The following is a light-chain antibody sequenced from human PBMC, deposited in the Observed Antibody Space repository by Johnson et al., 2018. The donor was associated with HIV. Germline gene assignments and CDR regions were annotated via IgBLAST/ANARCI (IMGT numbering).Light chain of an antibody. V-gene: IGLV1-51*02. Sequence: QSMLTQPPSVSAAPGQKVTISCSGSNSNIGNNYVSWYQHLPGTAPKLLIYENNRRPSGIPDRFSGSQSGTSATLGITGLQTGDEADYYCGTWDSSLSAGYVFGTGTKVTVL. J-gene: IGLJ1*01. CDR2: ENN. CDR3: GTWDSSLSAGYV. CDR1: NSNIGNNY.